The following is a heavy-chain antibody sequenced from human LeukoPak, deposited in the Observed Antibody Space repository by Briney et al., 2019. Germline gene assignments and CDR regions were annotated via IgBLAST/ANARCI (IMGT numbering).Heavy chain of an antibody. V-gene: IGHV4-34*01. Sequence: SETLSLTCAVYGGSLSGYYWSWIRQPPGKGLEWIGEINHSGITNYNPSLKSRVTISVDTSKNQFSLKLSSVTAADTAVYYCARGPYNPIVVVTHLSAPTAGYFQHWGQGALVTVSS. J-gene: IGHJ1*01. CDR2: INHSGIT. D-gene: IGHD3-22*01. CDR1: GGSLSGYY. CDR3: ARGPYNPIVVVTHLSAPTAGYFQH.